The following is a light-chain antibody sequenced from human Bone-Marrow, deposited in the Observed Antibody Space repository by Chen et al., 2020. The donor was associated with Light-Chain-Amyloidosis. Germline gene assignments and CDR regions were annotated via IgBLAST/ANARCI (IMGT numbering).Light chain of an antibody. J-gene: IGKJ4*01. CDR2: GSS. CDR3: QPYGTSPLA. CDR1: QTISSNY. Sequence: EIVLTQSPGTLSLSPGEGANLSCRASQTISSNYLTWYQQKFGQAPSLLIYGSSSRATGIPDRFTGSRSGTDFTLTINRMEPEDFAMYYCQPYGTSPLAFGGGTKVEIK. V-gene: IGKV3-20*01.